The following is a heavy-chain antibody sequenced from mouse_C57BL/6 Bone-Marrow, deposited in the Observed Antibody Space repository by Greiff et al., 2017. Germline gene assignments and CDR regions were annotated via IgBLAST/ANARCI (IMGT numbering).Heavy chain of an antibody. J-gene: IGHJ2*01. CDR1: GYSFTSYY. V-gene: IGHV1-66*01. CDR3: ARSVTVTDYFDY. D-gene: IGHD4-1*01. CDR2: IYPGSGNT. Sequence: VQLQQSGPELVKPGASVKISCKASGYSFTSYYIHWVKQRPGQGLEWIGWIYPGSGNTKYNEKFKGKATLTTYKSSSTAYMQLSSLTSEDSAVYYCARSVTVTDYFDYWGQGTTLTVSA.